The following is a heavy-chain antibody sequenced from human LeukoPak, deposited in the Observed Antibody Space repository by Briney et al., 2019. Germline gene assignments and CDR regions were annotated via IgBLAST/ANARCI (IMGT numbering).Heavy chain of an antibody. D-gene: IGHD2-2*01. CDR3: ARDRYCSSTSCLYYFDY. CDR2: INPSGGST. CDR1: GYTFTSYY. Sequence: GASVKVSCKASGYTFTSYYIHWVRQPPGQGLKWMGIINPSGGSTSYAQKFQGRVTMTRDTSTSTVYMELSGLRSEDTAVYYCARDRYCSSTSCLYYFDYWGQGTLVTVSS. V-gene: IGHV1-46*01. J-gene: IGHJ4*02.